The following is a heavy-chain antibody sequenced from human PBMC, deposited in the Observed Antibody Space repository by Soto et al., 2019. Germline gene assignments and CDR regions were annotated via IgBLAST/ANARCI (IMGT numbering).Heavy chain of an antibody. J-gene: IGHJ5*02. CDR1: GDSISSYY. Sequence: SETLSLTWTVSGDSISSYYWSWSGQPPGKGLEWIGYMHYSGSTNYNPSLKRRAPIAVDTSENQFSLKLSSVTPADTAVYYCALGYSYGYPWGQGTLVPVSS. V-gene: IGHV4-59*01. D-gene: IGHD5-18*01. CDR2: MHYSGST. CDR3: ALGYSYGYP.